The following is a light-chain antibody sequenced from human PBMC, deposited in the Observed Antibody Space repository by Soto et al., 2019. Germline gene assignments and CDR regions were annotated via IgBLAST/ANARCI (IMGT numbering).Light chain of an antibody. CDR2: EVS. V-gene: IGLV2-23*02. Sequence: SVLAQPSSVSWSPGQSITISCPGNNCDVGNYNLVSWYQHHPGKAPKLMIYEVSKRPSGVSNRFSGSKSGDTASLTISGLQAEDEADYYCCSYAGSNYVFGTGTKVTVL. CDR3: CSYAGSNYV. J-gene: IGLJ1*01. CDR1: NCDVGNYNL.